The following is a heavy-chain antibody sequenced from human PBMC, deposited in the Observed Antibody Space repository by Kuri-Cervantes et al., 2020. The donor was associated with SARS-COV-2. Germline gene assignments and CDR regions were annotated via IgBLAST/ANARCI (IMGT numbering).Heavy chain of an antibody. D-gene: IGHD3-3*01. CDR2: INPSGGST. J-gene: IGHJ5*02. Sequence: ASVKVSCKASGYTFTSYYMHWVRQAPGQGLEWMGIINPSGGSTSYAQKFQGRVTMTRDTSTSTVYMELSSLRSEDTAVYYCATSCVLPSGAGPIFGVVFDGCNWFDPWGQGTLVTVSS. CDR1: GYTFTSYY. CDR3: ATSCVLPSGAGPIFGVVFDGCNWFDP. V-gene: IGHV1-46*01.